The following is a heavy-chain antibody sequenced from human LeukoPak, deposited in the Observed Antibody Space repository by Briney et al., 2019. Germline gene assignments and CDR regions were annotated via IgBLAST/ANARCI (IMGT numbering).Heavy chain of an antibody. J-gene: IGHJ4*02. D-gene: IGHD6-13*01. CDR3: ARSAGTH. V-gene: IGHV3-66*01. CDR2: IYSGGST. Sequence: GGSLRLSCEASGLTVSSNYMTWVRQAPGKGLEWVSTIYSGGSTYYTDSVKGRFTISRDNSKNALYLQMNSLRVDDTGVYFCARSAGTHWGQGTLVTVSS. CDR1: GLTVSSNY.